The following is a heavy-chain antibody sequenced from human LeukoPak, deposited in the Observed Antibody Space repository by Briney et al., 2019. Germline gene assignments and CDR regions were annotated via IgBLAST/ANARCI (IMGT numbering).Heavy chain of an antibody. CDR2: ISYDGSNK. CDR1: GFTFSTYG. Sequence: AGSLRLSCAASGFTFSTYGIHWVRQAPGQGRDWGAVISYDGSNKYYADSVKGRFDISRDNSKDTAYLQVNSLRVEDTGVYYCAKGRAVVASSPEFDYWGQGTLVTVSS. J-gene: IGHJ4*02. V-gene: IGHV3-30*18. D-gene: IGHD3-10*01. CDR3: AKGRAVVASSPEFDY.